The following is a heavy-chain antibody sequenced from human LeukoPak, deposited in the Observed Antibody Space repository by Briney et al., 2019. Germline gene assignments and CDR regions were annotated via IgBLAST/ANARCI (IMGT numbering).Heavy chain of an antibody. D-gene: IGHD5-18*01. CDR1: GYTFTGYY. J-gene: IGHJ4*02. CDR3: ARGYSSGYSYGPLDY. CDR2: INPNSGGT. Sequence: ASVKVSCKASGYTFTGYYMHWVRQAPGQGLEWMGWINPNSGGTNYAQKFQGRVTMTRDTSISTAYMELSRLRSDDTAVYYCARGYSSGYSYGPLDYWGQGTPVTVSS. V-gene: IGHV1-2*02.